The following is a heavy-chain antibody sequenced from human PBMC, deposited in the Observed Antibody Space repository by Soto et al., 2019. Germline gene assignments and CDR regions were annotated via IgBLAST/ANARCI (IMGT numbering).Heavy chain of an antibody. J-gene: IGHJ4*02. CDR1: GDSISSSNW. D-gene: IGHD1-26*01. Sequence: SETLSLTCVVSGDSISSSNWWSWVRQPPGKGLEWIGEIYHSGSSTYNPSLKGRVTISIDTSKNQFSLNLNSVTAADTAVYYCARVIVGTTTFVDYWGQGTLVTVSS. V-gene: IGHV4-4*02. CDR3: ARVIVGTTTFVDY. CDR2: IYHSGSS.